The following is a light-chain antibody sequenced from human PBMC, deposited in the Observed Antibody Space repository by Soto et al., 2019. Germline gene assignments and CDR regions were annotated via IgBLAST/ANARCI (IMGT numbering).Light chain of an antibody. CDR2: GAS. V-gene: IGKV3-20*01. CDR3: KQYGSLKWK. CDR1: QSVSSSY. J-gene: IGKJ1*01. Sequence: EIVLTQSPGTLSLSPGERATLSCRASQSVSSSYLAWYQQKPGQDHMTLIYGASSRAIGIPDRFSGSGSGTDFTLTISRMKHEDFAVYYCKQYGSLKWKFGQGNKVEIK.